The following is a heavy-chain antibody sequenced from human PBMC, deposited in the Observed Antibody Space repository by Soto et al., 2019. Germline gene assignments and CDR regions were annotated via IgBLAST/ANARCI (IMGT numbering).Heavy chain of an antibody. D-gene: IGHD2-15*01. Sequence: QVQLVQSGAEVTKPGASVKVSCKASGYTFTSYDINWVRQATGQGLEWMGWMSPNSGATGNAQKFQGRVTMTRDTSISIAYMELRNLRSEDTAIYYCARGVDAGVDVWGQGSTVPVSS. CDR3: ARGVDAGVDV. CDR2: MSPNSGAT. J-gene: IGHJ6*02. CDR1: GYTFTSYD. V-gene: IGHV1-8*01.